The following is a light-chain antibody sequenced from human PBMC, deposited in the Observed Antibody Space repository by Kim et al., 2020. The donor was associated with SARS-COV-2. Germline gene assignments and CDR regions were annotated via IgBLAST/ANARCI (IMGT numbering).Light chain of an antibody. V-gene: IGLV3-1*01. CDR1: KLGDKY. J-gene: IGLJ1*01. CDR3: QAWDSSTYV. Sequence: VSLGQTASITCSGDKLGDKYACWYQQKPGQSPVLVIYQDSKRPSGIPERFSGSNSGNTATLTISGTQAMDEADYYCQAWDSSTYVFGTGTKVTVL. CDR2: QDS.